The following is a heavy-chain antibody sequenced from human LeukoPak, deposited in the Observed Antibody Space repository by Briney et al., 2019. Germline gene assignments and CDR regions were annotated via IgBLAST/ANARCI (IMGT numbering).Heavy chain of an antibody. CDR1: GGSFSGYY. V-gene: IGHV4-34*01. Sequence: SETLSLTCAVYGGSFSGYYWSWIRQPPGKGLEWIGEINHSGSTNYNPSLKSRVTISVDTSKNQFSLKLSSVTAADTAVYYCARGPGIPDIVAVPAAKDFDPWGQGTLVTVSS. D-gene: IGHD2-2*01. CDR2: INHSGST. CDR3: ARGPGIPDIVAVPAAKDFDP. J-gene: IGHJ5*02.